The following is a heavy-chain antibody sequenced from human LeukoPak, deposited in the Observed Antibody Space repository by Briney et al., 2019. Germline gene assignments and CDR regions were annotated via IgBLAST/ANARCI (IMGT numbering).Heavy chain of an antibody. CDR3: SGSLSGWDAFDF. CDR1: GASVHSFY. D-gene: IGHD6-19*01. Sequence: PSETLSLTCPVSGASVHSFYWSWIRQPPGKGLEWIGYTHYTGRSKYNPSLKSRVTMSVDTSKNEFSLKLTSVTPADTAVYFCSGSLSGWDAFDFWGTGTMLTVSS. V-gene: IGHV4-59*02. J-gene: IGHJ3*01. CDR2: THYTGRS.